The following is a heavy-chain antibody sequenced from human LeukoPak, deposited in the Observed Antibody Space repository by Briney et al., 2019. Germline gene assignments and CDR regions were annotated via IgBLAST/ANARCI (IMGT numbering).Heavy chain of an antibody. V-gene: IGHV5-51*01. CDR3: ARPGMTGTTYYFDY. CDR2: IYPGDSDT. D-gene: IGHD1-1*01. J-gene: IGHJ4*02. Sequence: GESLKISCKGSGYNFASFWIGWVRQMPGKGLEWMGIIYPGDSDTRYSPSFQGQVTISADKSISIAYLQWSSLRASDTAMYYCARPGMTGTTYYFDYWGQGTLVTVSS. CDR1: GYNFASFW.